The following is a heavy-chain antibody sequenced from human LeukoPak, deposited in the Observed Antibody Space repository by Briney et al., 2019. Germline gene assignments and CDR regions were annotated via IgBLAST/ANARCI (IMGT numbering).Heavy chain of an antibody. D-gene: IGHD1-26*01. J-gene: IGHJ4*02. CDR3: AREGESYGIGY. V-gene: IGHV3-48*04. Sequence: GSLRLSCVASGFTFSGYSMSWIRQAPGKGLEWISYISGSGTTIYYADSVKGRFTISRDNAKNSLYLQMNSLRAEDTAVYYCAREGESYGIGYWGQGTLVTVSS. CDR2: ISGSGTTI. CDR1: GFTFSGYS.